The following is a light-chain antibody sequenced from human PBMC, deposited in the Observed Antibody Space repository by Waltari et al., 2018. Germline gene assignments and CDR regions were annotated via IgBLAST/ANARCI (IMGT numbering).Light chain of an antibody. CDR1: SLRSYY. V-gene: IGLV3-19*01. CDR3: NARDSSGNHLV. CDR2: GKN. Sequence: SSKLTQDPAVSVALGQTVRLTCQGDSLRSYYASWYQQKPGQAPVLVIYGKNNRPSGIPDGFSGSSSGNTASLTITGAQAEDEADYYCNARDSSGNHLVFGGGTKLTVL. J-gene: IGLJ2*01.